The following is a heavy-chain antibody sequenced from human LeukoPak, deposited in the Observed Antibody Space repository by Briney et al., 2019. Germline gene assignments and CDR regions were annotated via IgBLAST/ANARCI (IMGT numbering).Heavy chain of an antibody. CDR3: TRGLTGGLDS. V-gene: IGHV3-13*04. CDR2: IAITGDT. D-gene: IGHD1-26*01. Sequence: PGGSLRPSCAASGFTFSSYGMHWVRQAPGKGLEWVSSIAITGDTYYLGSVKGRFTISRENAKNSLYLQMNSLRAGDTAVYYCTRGLTGGLDSWGQGTLVTVSS. J-gene: IGHJ5*01. CDR1: GFTFSSYG.